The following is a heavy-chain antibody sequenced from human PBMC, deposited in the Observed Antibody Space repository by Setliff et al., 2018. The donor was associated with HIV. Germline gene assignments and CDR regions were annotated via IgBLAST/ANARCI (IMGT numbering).Heavy chain of an antibody. Sequence: SETLSLTCTVSGGSISSGNYFWSWIRQPAGKGLEWIGHVYSNGTTNFNASLKSRVIISRDTYKNHFSLTLSSVTAADTAVYHCVRGAATRYYDYIWGSYRYSSVLDSWGQGVLVTVS. V-gene: IGHV4-61*09. D-gene: IGHD3-16*02. CDR2: VYSNGTT. J-gene: IGHJ5*01. CDR1: GGSISSGNYF. CDR3: VRGAATRYYDYIWGSYRYSSVLDS.